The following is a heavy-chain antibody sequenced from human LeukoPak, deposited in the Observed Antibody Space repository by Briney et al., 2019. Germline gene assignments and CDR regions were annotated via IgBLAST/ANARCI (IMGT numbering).Heavy chain of an antibody. D-gene: IGHD6-13*01. CDR3: ARAECKEPLARSAFDI. J-gene: IGHJ3*02. CDR1: GGSFSGYY. CDR2: INHSGST. Sequence: SETLSLTCAVYGGSFSGYYGSWIRHPPGKGLEWIGEINHSGSTNYNPALKGRVTISEDTSKNQFSMQLSYVTAGGRAVYYCARAECKEPLARSAFDIWGQGTMVTVSS. V-gene: IGHV4-34*01.